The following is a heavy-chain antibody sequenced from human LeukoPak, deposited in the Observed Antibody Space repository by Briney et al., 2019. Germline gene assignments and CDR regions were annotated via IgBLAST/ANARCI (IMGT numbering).Heavy chain of an antibody. CDR2: IYYSGTT. V-gene: IGHV4-39*07. CDR1: GGSITSSTYY. J-gene: IGHJ6*03. D-gene: IGHD3-16*02. Sequence: SEALSLTCTVSGGSITSSTYYWAWIRQPPGKGLEWIGSIYYSGTTYYNPSLKSRVTISLDTSKNQFSLKLSSVTAADTAVYYCARERTTTFGGVIALYYYYMDVWGKGTTVTISS. CDR3: ARERTTTFGGVIALYYYYMDV.